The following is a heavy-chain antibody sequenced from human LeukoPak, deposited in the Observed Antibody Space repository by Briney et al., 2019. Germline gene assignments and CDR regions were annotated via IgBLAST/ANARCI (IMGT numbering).Heavy chain of an antibody. Sequence: GGSLRLSCAASGFTFHSHYMTWVRQAPGKGLEWVSAISGSGGSTYYADSVKGRFTISRDNSKNTLYLQMNSLRAEDTAVYYCAKDRALGTYYDFWSGSPITPDFDYWGQGTLVTVSS. V-gene: IGHV3-23*01. CDR3: AKDRALGTYYDFWSGSPITPDFDY. J-gene: IGHJ4*02. D-gene: IGHD3-3*01. CDR2: ISGSGGST. CDR1: GFTFHSHY.